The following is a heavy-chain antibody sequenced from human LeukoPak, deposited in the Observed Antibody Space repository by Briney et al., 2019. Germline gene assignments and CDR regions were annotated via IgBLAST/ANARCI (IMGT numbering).Heavy chain of an antibody. CDR1: GGSISSSY. CDR2: IYISGTT. CDR3: ARWVSHGFDV. V-gene: IGHV4-4*07. Sequence: SETLSLTCTASGGSISSSYWSSIRQPAGKGLEWIGRIYISGTTNYNPSLKSRVTMSVDTSKNQFSLKVTSVTAADTAVYYCARWVSHGFDVWGQGTMVTVSS. J-gene: IGHJ3*01.